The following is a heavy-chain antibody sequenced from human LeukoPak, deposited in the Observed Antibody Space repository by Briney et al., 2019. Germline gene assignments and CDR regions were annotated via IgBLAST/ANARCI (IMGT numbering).Heavy chain of an antibody. D-gene: IGHD3-10*01. CDR1: GYTFTSYY. J-gene: IGHJ6*03. V-gene: IGHV1-46*01. CDR2: INPSGGST. Sequence: ASVKVSCKASGYTFTSYYIHWVRQAHGQGLEWMGLINPSGGSTNYAQKFQGRVTMTRDTSTSTVYMELSSLRSEDTAVYYCAKGPSITMIRGGQWYYYMDVWGKGTTVTISS. CDR3: AKGPSITMIRGGQWYYYMDV.